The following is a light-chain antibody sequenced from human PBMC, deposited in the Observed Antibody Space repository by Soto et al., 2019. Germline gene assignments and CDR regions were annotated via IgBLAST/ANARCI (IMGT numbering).Light chain of an antibody. J-gene: IGKJ1*01. CDR1: QSVATN. Sequence: EILLSQAPITRCLSQGESTTLSCRASQSVATNLAWYQQKPGQPPRLLIYGASTRATGIPARFSGSGSGTEFTLTISSLQAVDFAVYSCQQYNNWPWTFGQGTMV. V-gene: IGKV3-15*01. CDR2: GAS. CDR3: QQYNNWPWT.